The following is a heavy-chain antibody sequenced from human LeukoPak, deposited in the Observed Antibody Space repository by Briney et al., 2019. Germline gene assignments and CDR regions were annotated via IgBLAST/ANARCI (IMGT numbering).Heavy chain of an antibody. CDR3: ARIMVVPGGYYYYYGMDV. J-gene: IGHJ6*02. V-gene: IGHV2-70*11. CDR1: GFSLSTSGMC. Sequence: SGPALVKPTQTLTLTCTFSGFSLSTSGMCVSWIRQPPGKALEWLARIDWDDDKYYSTSLKTRLTISKDTSKNQVVLTMTNMDPVDTATYYCARIMVVPGGYYYYYGMDVWGQGTTVTVSS. D-gene: IGHD2-2*01. CDR2: IDWDDDK.